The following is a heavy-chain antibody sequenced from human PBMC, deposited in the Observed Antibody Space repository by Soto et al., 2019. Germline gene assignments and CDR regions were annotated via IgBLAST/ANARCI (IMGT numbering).Heavy chain of an antibody. V-gene: IGHV3-33*01. D-gene: IGHD6-19*01. J-gene: IGHJ6*02. CDR2: LWYDGNTK. CDR3: ARPLVAPVAGPYYYGMDV. CDR1: GFTFNSYG. Sequence: GRSLRLSCVASGFTFNSYGFNWVRKAPGKGLEWVAVLWYDGNTKYYADSVKGRFTIARDNLRNTLYLQMNSLTAEDTAVYYCARPLVAPVAGPYYYGMDVWGQGTTVTVSS.